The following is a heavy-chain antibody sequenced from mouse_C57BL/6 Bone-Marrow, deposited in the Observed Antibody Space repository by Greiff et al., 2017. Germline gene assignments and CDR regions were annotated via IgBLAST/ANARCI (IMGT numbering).Heavy chain of an antibody. CDR2: INPSTGGT. CDR1: GYSFTGYY. Sequence: EVQLQQSGPELVKPGASVKISCKASGYSFTGYYMNWVKQSPEKSLEWIGEINPSTGGTTYNQKFKAKDTLTVDKSSSTAYMQLKSLTSEDSAVYYCARRATVVDFDVWGTGTTVTVSS. D-gene: IGHD1-1*01. V-gene: IGHV1-42*01. CDR3: ARRATVVDFDV. J-gene: IGHJ1*03.